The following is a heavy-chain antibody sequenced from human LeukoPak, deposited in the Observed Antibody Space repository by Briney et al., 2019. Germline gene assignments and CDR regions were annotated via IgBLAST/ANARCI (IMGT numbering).Heavy chain of an antibody. CDR2: IHYSGNT. V-gene: IGHV4-59*01. J-gene: IGHJ1*01. D-gene: IGHD1-26*01. CDR3: ARMSGSYPSEYFQH. CDR1: GGSISRYY. Sequence: PSETLSLTCTVSGGSISRYYWIWIRQPPGKGLEWIGYIHYSGNTNYSPSLKSQVTISVDTSKNQFSLKLSSVTAADTAVYYCARMSGSYPSEYFQHWGQGTLVTVSS.